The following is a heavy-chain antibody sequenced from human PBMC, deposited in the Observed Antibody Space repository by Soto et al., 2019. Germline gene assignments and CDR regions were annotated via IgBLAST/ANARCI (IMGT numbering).Heavy chain of an antibody. CDR3: ARVIPVVEAWFDP. CDR1: GYTFTNFG. CDR2: ISAYTDTP. Sequence: ASVKVSCKASGYTFTNFGVTWVRRAPGQGLEWMGWISAYTDTPNYAQKFQGRVTMTIDTSTSTAYMDLRSLTSDDTAVYYCARVIPVVEAWFDPWGQGTLVTVSS. D-gene: IGHD2-2*01. J-gene: IGHJ5*02. V-gene: IGHV1-18*01.